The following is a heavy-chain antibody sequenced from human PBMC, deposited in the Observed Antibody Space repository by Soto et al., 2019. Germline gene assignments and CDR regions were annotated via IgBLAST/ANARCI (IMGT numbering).Heavy chain of an antibody. V-gene: IGHV1-2*04. D-gene: IGHD2-2*01. CDR2: INPNSGGT. CDR1: GYTFTGYY. CDR3: ARERGNCSSTSCYGTLAF. Sequence: ASVKVSCKASGYTFTGYYMHWVRPAPGQGLEWMGWINPNSGGTNYAQKFQGWVTMTRDTSISTAYMELSRLRSDDTAVYYCARERGNCSSTSCYGTLAFWGQGTLVTSPQ. J-gene: IGHJ4*02.